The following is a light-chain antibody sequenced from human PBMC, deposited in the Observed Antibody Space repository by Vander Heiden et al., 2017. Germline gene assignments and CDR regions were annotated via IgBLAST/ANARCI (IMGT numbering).Light chain of an antibody. CDR1: ALPPKH. J-gene: IGLJ3*02. V-gene: IGLV3-10*01. CDR3: YSTDSSGQGV. Sequence: SYDLTQPPSVSVSPGQTARITCSGDALPPKHAFWYQQKSGQAPVLIIYEDIKRPSGIPERFSGSSSGTVATLTLSGAQVDDEADYFCYSTDSSGQGVFGGGTKLAVL. CDR2: EDI.